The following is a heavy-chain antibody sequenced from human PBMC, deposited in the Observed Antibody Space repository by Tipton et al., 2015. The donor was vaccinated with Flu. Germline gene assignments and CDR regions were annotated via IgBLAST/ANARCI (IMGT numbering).Heavy chain of an antibody. CDR3: VRGQGANP. Sequence: GSLRLSCAASGFTVSSNYMSWVRQAPGKGLEWVSVIYSDGNTYYVDSVKGRFTVSRDNSKNILPLQMNSLRAEDTAVYYCVRGQGANPWGQGTLVTVSS. J-gene: IGHJ5*02. V-gene: IGHV3-53*01. CDR1: GFTVSSNY. CDR2: IYSDGNT.